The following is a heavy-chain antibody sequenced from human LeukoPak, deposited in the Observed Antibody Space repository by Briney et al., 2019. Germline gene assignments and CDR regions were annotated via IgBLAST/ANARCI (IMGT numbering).Heavy chain of an antibody. CDR2: TYYRSKWYN. Sequence: SQTLSLTCAISGYSVSSNSAAWNWIRQSPSRGLEWLGRTYYRSKWYNDYAVSVKSRITINPDTSKNQFSLQLNSVTPEDTAVFYCARDVPYYYGSGTFDYWGQGTLVTVSS. CDR3: ARDVPYYYGSGTFDY. D-gene: IGHD3-10*01. J-gene: IGHJ4*02. CDR1: GYSVSSNSAA. V-gene: IGHV6-1*01.